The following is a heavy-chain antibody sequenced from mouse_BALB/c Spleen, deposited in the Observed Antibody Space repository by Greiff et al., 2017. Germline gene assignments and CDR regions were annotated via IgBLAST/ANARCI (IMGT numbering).Heavy chain of an antibody. CDR2: IRLKSNNYAT. V-gene: IGHV6-6*02. CDR3: TRRIYYGSRGENYFDY. Sequence: VQLKQSGGGLVQPGGSMKLSCVASGFTFSNYWMNWVRQSPEKGLEWVAEIRLKSNNYATHYAESVKGRFTISRGDSKSSVYLQMNNLRAEDTGIYYCTRRIYYGSRGENYFDYWGQGTTLTVSS. D-gene: IGHD1-1*01. CDR1: GFTFSNYW. J-gene: IGHJ2*01.